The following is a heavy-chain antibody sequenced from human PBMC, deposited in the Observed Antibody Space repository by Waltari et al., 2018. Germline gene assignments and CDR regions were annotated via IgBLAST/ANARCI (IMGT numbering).Heavy chain of an antibody. CDR1: GYTFTSYD. CDR3: AREAPGGRYYGSGSQPGAMDV. CDR2: MNPNSGNT. D-gene: IGHD3-10*01. V-gene: IGHV1-8*03. J-gene: IGHJ6*02. Sequence: QVQLVQSGAEVKKPGASVKVSCKASGYTFTSYDINWVRQATGQGLEWMGWMNPNSGNTGDAQKFQGRGTITRNTSISTAYMELSSLRSEDTAVYYCAREAPGGRYYGSGSQPGAMDVWGQGTTVTVSS.